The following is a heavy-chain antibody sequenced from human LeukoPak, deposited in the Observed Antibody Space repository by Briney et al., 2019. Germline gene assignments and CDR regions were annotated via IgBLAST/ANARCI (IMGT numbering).Heavy chain of an antibody. CDR1: GFTFNNYA. Sequence: GGSLRLSCAASGFTFNNYAMSWVRQAPGKGLEWVSAISGSGGSTYYADSVKGRFTISRDNSKNTVYLQINSLRAEDTAVYYCAKDGYYYDSSGYYPYWGQGTLVTVSS. D-gene: IGHD3-22*01. CDR2: ISGSGGST. J-gene: IGHJ4*02. V-gene: IGHV3-23*01. CDR3: AKDGYYYDSSGYYPY.